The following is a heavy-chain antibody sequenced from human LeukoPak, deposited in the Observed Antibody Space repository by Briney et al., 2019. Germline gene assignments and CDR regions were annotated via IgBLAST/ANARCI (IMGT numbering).Heavy chain of an antibody. CDR2: IKQDGSEK. Sequence: GGSLRLSCAASGFTFSSYWMSWVRQAPGKGLEWVANIKQDGSEKYYVDSVKGRFTISRDNAKNSLYLQMNSLRAEDTAVYYCARDTLSEYSSSSRDYWGQGTLVTVSS. J-gene: IGHJ4*02. CDR1: GFTFSSYW. D-gene: IGHD6-6*01. CDR3: ARDTLSEYSSSSRDY. V-gene: IGHV3-7*01.